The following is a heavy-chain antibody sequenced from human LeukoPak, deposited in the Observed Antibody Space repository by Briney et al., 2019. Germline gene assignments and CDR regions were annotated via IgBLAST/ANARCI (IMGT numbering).Heavy chain of an antibody. CDR1: GGSFSGYY. V-gene: IGHV4-34*01. D-gene: IGHD3-3*01. J-gene: IGHJ4*02. Sequence: PSETLSLTCAVYGGSFSGYYWSWIRQPPGKGLEWIGEINHSGSTNYNPSLKSRVTISVDTSKNQFSLKLSSVTAADTAVYYCARGMPGITIDPPPLDYWGQGTLVTVSS. CDR3: ARGMPGITIDPPPLDY. CDR2: INHSGST.